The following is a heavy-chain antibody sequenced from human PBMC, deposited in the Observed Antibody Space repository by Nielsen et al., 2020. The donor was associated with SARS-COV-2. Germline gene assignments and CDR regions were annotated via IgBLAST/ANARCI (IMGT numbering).Heavy chain of an antibody. V-gene: IGHV3-23*03. Sequence: GESLKISCAASGFTFSSYAMSWVRQAPGKGLEWVSVIYSGGSSTYYADSVKGRFTISRDNSKNTLYLQMNSLRAEDTAVYYCAKCGQAEGYCSGGSCYARGACYYYGMDVWGQGTTVTVSS. J-gene: IGHJ6*02. CDR2: IYSGGSST. CDR1: GFTFSSYA. D-gene: IGHD2-15*01. CDR3: AKCGQAEGYCSGGSCYARGACYYYGMDV.